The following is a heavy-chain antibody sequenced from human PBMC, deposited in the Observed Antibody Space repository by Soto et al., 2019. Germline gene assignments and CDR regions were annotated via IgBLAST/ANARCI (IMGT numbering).Heavy chain of an antibody. Sequence: QVQLVQSGAEVKKPGSSVKVSCKVSGGTFSSYAISWVRQAPGQGLEWMGGIIPIFGTANYAQKFQGRVTITADESTSTAYMELSSLRSEDTAVYYCARVDGDYEIWYFDLWGRGTLVTVSS. CDR2: IIPIFGTA. V-gene: IGHV1-69*12. D-gene: IGHD4-17*01. CDR1: GGTFSSYA. CDR3: ARVDGDYEIWYFDL. J-gene: IGHJ2*01.